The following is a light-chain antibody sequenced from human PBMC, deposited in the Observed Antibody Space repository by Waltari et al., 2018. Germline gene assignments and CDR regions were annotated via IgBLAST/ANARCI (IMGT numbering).Light chain of an antibody. CDR1: SSDVGNYNL. CDR3: CSYAGSDTWV. CDR2: DDN. J-gene: IGLJ2*01. Sequence: QSALTQPASVSGSPGQSITISCTGTSSDVGNYNLVSWYQQYPGKAPKVMIYDDNRRPAGGSGRFPVCQSGNTASLTITGVQAEDEADYYCCSYAGSDTWVVGGGTKLTVL. V-gene: IGLV2-23*01.